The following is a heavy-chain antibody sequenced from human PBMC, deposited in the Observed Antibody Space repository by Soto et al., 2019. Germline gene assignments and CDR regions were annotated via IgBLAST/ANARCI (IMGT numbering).Heavy chain of an antibody. V-gene: IGHV3-23*01. CDR1: GFTFSSYA. CDR2: ISGSGGST. CDR3: AKDQNTAGGYYYYYGVDV. Sequence: GSLRLSCAASGFTFSSYAMSWVRQAPGKGLEWVSAISGSGGSTYYADSVKGRFTISRDNSKNTLYLQMNSLRAEDTAVYYCAKDQNTAGGYYYYYGVDVWGQGTTVTVSS. J-gene: IGHJ6*02.